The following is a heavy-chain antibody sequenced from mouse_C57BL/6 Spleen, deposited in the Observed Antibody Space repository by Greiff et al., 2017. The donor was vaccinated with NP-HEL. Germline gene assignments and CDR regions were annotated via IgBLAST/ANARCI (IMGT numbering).Heavy chain of an antibody. CDR3: ARQRGFAY. V-gene: IGHV1-54*01. Sequence: VQLQQSGAELVRPGTSVKVSCKASGYAFTNYLIEWVKQRPGQGLEWIGVINPGSGGTNYNEKFKGKATLTADKSSSTAYMQLSSLTSEDSAVYFCARQRGFAYWGQGTLVTVSA. CDR2: INPGSGGT. J-gene: IGHJ3*01. CDR1: GYAFTNYL.